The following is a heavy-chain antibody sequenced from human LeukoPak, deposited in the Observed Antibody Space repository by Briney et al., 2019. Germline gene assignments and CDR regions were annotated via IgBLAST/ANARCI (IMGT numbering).Heavy chain of an antibody. J-gene: IGHJ4*02. D-gene: IGHD3-10*01. V-gene: IGHV1-2*02. CDR1: GYTFTGYY. CDR3: ARVTVSGSYWLLDY. CDR2: INPNSGGT. Sequence: GASVKVSCKASGYTFTGYYMHWVRQAPGQGLEWMGWINPNSGGTNYAQKFQGRVTMNRDTSISTAYMELSRLRSDDTAVYYCARVTVSGSYWLLDYWGQGTLVTVSS.